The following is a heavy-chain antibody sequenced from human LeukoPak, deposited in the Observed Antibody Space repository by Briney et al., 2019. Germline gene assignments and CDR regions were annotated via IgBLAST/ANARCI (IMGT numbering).Heavy chain of an antibody. CDR2: ISAYNGNT. CDR3: ARGPWSDDILTGYSRYDY. Sequence: GASVKVSCKASGYTFTSYGISWVRQAPGQGLEWMGWISAYNGNTNYAQKLQGRVTMTTDTSTGTAYMELRSLRSDDTAVYYCARGPWSDDILTGYSRYDYWGQGTLVTVSS. V-gene: IGHV1-18*01. J-gene: IGHJ4*02. D-gene: IGHD3-9*01. CDR1: GYTFTSYG.